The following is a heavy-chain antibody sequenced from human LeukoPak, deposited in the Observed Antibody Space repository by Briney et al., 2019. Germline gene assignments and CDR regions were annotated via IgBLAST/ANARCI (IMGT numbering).Heavy chain of an antibody. Sequence: SVKVSCKASGSTFSRSAISWVRQPPGQGLQWMGGVLPILGTTNYAQRFEDRVSITTDDSTSTSYMEFRSLRSVDTAVYYCARDDGSATMGFDCWGQGTLVTVSS. D-gene: IGHD1-26*01. V-gene: IGHV1-69*05. CDR2: VLPILGTT. CDR1: GSTFSRSA. CDR3: ARDDGSATMGFDC. J-gene: IGHJ4*02.